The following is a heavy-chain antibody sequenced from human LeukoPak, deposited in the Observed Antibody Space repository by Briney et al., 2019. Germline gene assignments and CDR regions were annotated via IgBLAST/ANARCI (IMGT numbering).Heavy chain of an antibody. V-gene: IGHV3-30*18. Sequence: GRSLRLSCAASGFTFSSYGMHRVRQAPGKGLEWVAVISYDGSNKYYADSVKGRFTISRDNSKNTLYLQVNSLRAEDTAVYYCAKRGSYGYYYFDYWGQGTLVTVSS. CDR3: AKRGSYGYYYFDY. J-gene: IGHJ4*02. D-gene: IGHD5-18*01. CDR1: GFTFSSYG. CDR2: ISYDGSNK.